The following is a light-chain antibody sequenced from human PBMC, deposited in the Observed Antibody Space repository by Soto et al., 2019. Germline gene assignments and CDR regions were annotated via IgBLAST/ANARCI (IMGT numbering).Light chain of an antibody. V-gene: IGKV3-11*01. J-gene: IGKJ1*01. CDR1: QSVSSSY. CDR2: DAS. Sequence: IVLTQSPGTLSLSPGERATLSCRASQSVSSSYLAWYQQKPGQAPRLLIYDASNRATGIPARFSGSGSGTDFTLIISSLEPEDFAVYYCQQRSSWPPTFGQGTKV. CDR3: QQRSSWPPT.